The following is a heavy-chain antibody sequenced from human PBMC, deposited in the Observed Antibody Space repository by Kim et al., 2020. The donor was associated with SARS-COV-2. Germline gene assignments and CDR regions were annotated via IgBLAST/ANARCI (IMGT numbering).Heavy chain of an antibody. Sequence: GGSLRLSCAASGFTFDDYAMHWVRQAPGKGLEWVSGISWNSGSIGYADSVKGRFTISRDNAKNSLYLQMNSLRAEDTALYYCAKDFARDGYNTASYWGQGTLVTVSS. V-gene: IGHV3-9*01. D-gene: IGHD5-12*01. CDR1: GFTFDDYA. J-gene: IGHJ4*02. CDR3: AKDFARDGYNTASY. CDR2: ISWNSGSI.